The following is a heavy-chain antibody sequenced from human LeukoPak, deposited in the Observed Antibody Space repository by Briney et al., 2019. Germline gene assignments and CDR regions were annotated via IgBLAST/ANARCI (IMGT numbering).Heavy chain of an antibody. CDR1: GYTFTTYA. CDR3: VRDGAKTGDYFFDY. J-gene: IGHJ4*02. V-gene: IGHV1-2*02. Sequence: ASVKVSCKASGYTFTTYAMNWVRRAPGQGLEWMGWINPNNGGTNYAQKFQGRVTMTRDTSISTAYMELSRLTSDGTAIYYCVRDGAKTGDYFFDYWGQGTLVTVSS. CDR2: INPNNGGT. D-gene: IGHD7-27*01.